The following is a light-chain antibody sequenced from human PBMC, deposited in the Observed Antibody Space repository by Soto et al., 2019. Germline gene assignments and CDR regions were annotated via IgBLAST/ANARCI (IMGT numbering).Light chain of an antibody. V-gene: IGKV1-39*01. CDR3: LQVYSCPRT. CDR2: EAS. CDR1: QTISTY. Sequence: DIQMSLSPSYLSASVGDRVTITCRASQTISTYLHWYQQKPGKVPNLLIYEASRLQSGVPSRFSGSGSGTDFTLTINTRRPKNFATNYGLQVYSCPRTFGQGTKVDIK. J-gene: IGKJ1*01.